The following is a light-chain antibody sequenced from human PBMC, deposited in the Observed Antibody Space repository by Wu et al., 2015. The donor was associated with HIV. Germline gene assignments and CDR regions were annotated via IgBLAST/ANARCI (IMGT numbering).Light chain of an antibody. V-gene: IGKV3-11*01. Sequence: EIVLTQSPATLSLSPGEGAIFFCRASQSVNNYIGWYQQKPGQAPRLLIHDASHRVTGISDRFRGSGSGTDFTLTINSLEPEDSAVYYCQHRSLSPPYSFGQGTKLGNQT. CDR1: QSVNNY. J-gene: IGKJ2*03. CDR3: QHRSLSPPYS. CDR2: DAS.